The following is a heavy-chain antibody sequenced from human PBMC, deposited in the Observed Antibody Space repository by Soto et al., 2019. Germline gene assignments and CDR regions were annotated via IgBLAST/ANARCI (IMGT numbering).Heavy chain of an antibody. CDR2: IIPIFGTA. V-gene: IGHV1-69*01. D-gene: IGHD3-3*01. J-gene: IGHJ4*02. CDR3: ARVPDYYDFWSVQPYYFDY. Sequence: XXLXWTGGIIPIFGTANYAQKFQGRVTITADESTSTAYMELSSLRSEDTAVYYCARVPDYYDFWSVQPYYFDYWGQGTLVTVSS.